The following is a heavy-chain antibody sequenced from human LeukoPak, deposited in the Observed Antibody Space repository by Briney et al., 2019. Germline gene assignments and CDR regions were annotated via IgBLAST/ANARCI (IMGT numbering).Heavy chain of an antibody. D-gene: IGHD6-13*01. CDR3: ARGAIAAAGTGFDDAFDI. CDR1: GCSFTGYC. J-gene: IGHJ3*02. V-gene: IGHV5-51*03. Sequence: GESLQIPCKGSGCSFTGYCIGWVPQMPGKGLEWMGIIYTGDSDTRYSPSFQGRVTISADKSISTSYLQWSSLKAADTAMYYCARGAIAAAGTGFDDAFDIWGQGTMVTVSS. CDR2: IYTGDSDT.